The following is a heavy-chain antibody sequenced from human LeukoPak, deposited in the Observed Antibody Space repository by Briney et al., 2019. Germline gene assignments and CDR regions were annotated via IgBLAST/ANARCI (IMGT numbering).Heavy chain of an antibody. Sequence: ASVKVSCKASGYTFTSYAISWVRQAPGQGLEWMGGIIPIFGTANYAQKFQGRVTITADESTSTAYMELSSLRSEDTAVYYCARGYYDSSGYRFDYWGQGTLVTVSS. CDR3: ARGYYDSSGYRFDY. D-gene: IGHD3-22*01. V-gene: IGHV1-69*13. CDR2: IIPIFGTA. CDR1: GYTFTSYA. J-gene: IGHJ4*02.